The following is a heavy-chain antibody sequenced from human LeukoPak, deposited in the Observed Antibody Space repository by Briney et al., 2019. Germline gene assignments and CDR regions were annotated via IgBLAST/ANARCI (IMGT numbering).Heavy chain of an antibody. Sequence: ASVKISCKVSGYTFTDYYMHWVRQAPGQGLEWMGIINPSGGSTSHAQEFQGRVTMTRDTSTSTVYMELSSLRSEDTAVYYCAGFVYSSGWYRDDYWGQGTLVTVSS. D-gene: IGHD6-19*01. V-gene: IGHV1-46*01. J-gene: IGHJ4*02. CDR3: AGFVYSSGWYRDDY. CDR2: INPSGGST. CDR1: GYTFTDYY.